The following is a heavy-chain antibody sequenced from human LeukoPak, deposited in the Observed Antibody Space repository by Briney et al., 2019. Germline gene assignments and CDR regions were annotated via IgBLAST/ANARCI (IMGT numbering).Heavy chain of an antibody. CDR1: GFTFDDYG. V-gene: IGHV3-20*04. Sequence: RPGGSLRLSCAASGFTFDDYGMSWVRQAPGKGLEWVSGINWNGGSTGYADSVKGRFTISRDNAKNSLYLQVNSLRAEDTALYYCARVGGGYSYGPPDHWGQGTLVTVSS. J-gene: IGHJ4*02. D-gene: IGHD5-18*01. CDR3: ARVGGGYSYGPPDH. CDR2: INWNGGST.